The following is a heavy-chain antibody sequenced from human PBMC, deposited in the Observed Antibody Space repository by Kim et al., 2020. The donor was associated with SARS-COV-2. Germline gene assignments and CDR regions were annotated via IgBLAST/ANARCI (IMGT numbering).Heavy chain of an antibody. Sequence: GESLKISCKGSGYSFTSYWIGWVRQMPGKGLEWMGIIYPGDSDTRYSPSFQGQVTISADKSISTAYLQWSSLKASDTAMYYCASLYTYYYDSSEGQDAFDIWGQGTMVTVSS. J-gene: IGHJ3*02. D-gene: IGHD3-22*01. CDR1: GYSFTSYW. CDR3: ASLYTYYYDSSEGQDAFDI. CDR2: IYPGDSDT. V-gene: IGHV5-51*01.